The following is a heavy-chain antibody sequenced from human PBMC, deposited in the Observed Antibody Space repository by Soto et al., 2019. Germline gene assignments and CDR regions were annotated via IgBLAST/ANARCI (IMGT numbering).Heavy chain of an antibody. D-gene: IGHD2-21*02. CDR2: IGASGDIT. CDR3: AKDDFTDRGDDYFDY. CDR1: GFSFTNFA. J-gene: IGHJ4*02. V-gene: IGHV3-23*01. Sequence: PGGSLRLSCAASGFSFTNFAMSWVRQAPGKGLEWVAGIGASGDITWYADSVKGRLSISRDNSKNTLYLQLNSLRFEDTAVYYCAKDDFTDRGDDYFDYWGPGTLVTVYS.